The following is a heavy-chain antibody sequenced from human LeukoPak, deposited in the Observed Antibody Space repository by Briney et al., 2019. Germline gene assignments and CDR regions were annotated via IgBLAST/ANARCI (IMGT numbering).Heavy chain of an antibody. CDR1: GGSLSSHY. V-gene: IGHV4-59*11. Sequence: SETLSLTCTVSGGSLSSHYWSWIRQPPGKGLEWIGYVYHSETTSYNPSLKSRVTISLDTSKGQFSLRLTSLTAADTAVYYCARQSPYDYGPYYFDYWGQGTLVTVSS. J-gene: IGHJ4*02. CDR3: ARQSPYDYGPYYFDY. CDR2: VYHSETT. D-gene: IGHD3-10*01.